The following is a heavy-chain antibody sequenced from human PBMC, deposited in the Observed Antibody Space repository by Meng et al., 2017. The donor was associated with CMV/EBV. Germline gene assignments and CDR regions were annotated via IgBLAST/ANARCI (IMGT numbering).Heavy chain of an antibody. CDR3: ASAPTYNYYDSSGYFGY. D-gene: IGHD3-22*01. Sequence: QVQLVQSGAEVKKPGSSVNVSCKASGGTFSSYAISWVRQAPGQGLEWMGGIIPIFGTANYAQKFQGRVTITADKSTSTAYMELSSLRSEDTAVYYCASAPTYNYYDSSGYFGYWGQGTLVTVSS. J-gene: IGHJ4*02. V-gene: IGHV1-69*06. CDR1: GGTFSSYA. CDR2: IIPIFGTA.